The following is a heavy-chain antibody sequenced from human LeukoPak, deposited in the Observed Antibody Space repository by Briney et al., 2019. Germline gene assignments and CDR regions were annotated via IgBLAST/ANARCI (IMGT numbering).Heavy chain of an antibody. CDR2: MNPNSGNT. CDR1: GCTFTSYD. Sequence: ASVKVSCKASGCTFTSYDINWVRQATGQGLEWMGWMNPNSGNTGCAQKFQGRVTMTRNTSISTAYMELSSLRSEDTAVYYCARGRQGNFGVVINYWGQGTLVTVSS. CDR3: ARGRQGNFGVVINY. V-gene: IGHV1-8*01. J-gene: IGHJ4*02. D-gene: IGHD3-3*01.